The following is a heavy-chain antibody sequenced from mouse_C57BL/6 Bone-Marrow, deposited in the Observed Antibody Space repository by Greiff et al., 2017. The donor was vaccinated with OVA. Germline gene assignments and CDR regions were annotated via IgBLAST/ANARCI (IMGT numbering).Heavy chain of an antibody. V-gene: IGHV1-64*01. J-gene: IGHJ4*01. D-gene: IGHD2-3*01. CDR1: GYTFTSYW. CDR2: IHPNSGST. CDR3: ARGGYDGHYYYAMDY. Sequence: QVQLQQPGAELVKPGASVKLSCKASGYTFTSYWMHWVKQRPGQGLEWIGMIHPNSGSTNYNEKFKSKATLTVDKSSSTAYMQLSSLTSEDSAVYYCARGGYDGHYYYAMDYWGQGTSVTVSS.